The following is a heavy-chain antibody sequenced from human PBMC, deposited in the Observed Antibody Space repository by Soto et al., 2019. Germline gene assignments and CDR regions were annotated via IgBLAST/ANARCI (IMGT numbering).Heavy chain of an antibody. CDR2: INPNSGGT. Sequence: ASVKVSCKASGYTFTGYYMHWVRQAPGQGLEWMGWINPNSGGTNYAQKFQGWVTMTRDTSISTAYMELSRLRSDDTAVYYCARRGVVRGSNHSYYYYYMDVWGKGTTVTVSS. V-gene: IGHV1-2*04. D-gene: IGHD3-10*01. CDR1: GYTFTGYY. CDR3: ARRGVVRGSNHSYYYYYMDV. J-gene: IGHJ6*03.